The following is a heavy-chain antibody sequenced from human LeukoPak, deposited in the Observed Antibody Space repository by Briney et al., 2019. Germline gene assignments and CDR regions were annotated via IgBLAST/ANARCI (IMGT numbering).Heavy chain of an antibody. D-gene: IGHD6-19*01. Sequence: GGSLRLSCAASGFTLSSHAMSWVRQAPGKGLEWVSGIIGGGGETNYADSVKGRFSISTDNSKNTLYLQMNSLRVEDTALYYCTREFYRSGWNVDYWGQGTLVTVSS. CDR3: TREFYRSGWNVDY. J-gene: IGHJ4*02. V-gene: IGHV3-23*01. CDR2: IIGGGGET. CDR1: GFTLSSHA.